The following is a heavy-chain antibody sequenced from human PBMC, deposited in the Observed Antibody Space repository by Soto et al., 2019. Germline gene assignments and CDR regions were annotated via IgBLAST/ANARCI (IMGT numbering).Heavy chain of an antibody. CDR1: GYSFTIYC. J-gene: IGHJ3*02. Sequence: GESLKISCDGSGYSFTIYCIGLVLQMPGKGLEWMGIIYPGDSDTRYSPSFQGQVTISADKSISTAYLQWSSLKASDTAMYYCAVCPADYAFDIWGQGTMVTVSS. CDR2: IYPGDSDT. V-gene: IGHV5-51*01. CDR3: AVCPADYAFDI.